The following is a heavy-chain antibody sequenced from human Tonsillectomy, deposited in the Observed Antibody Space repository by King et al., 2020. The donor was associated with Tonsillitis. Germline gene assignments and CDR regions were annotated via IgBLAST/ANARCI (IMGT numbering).Heavy chain of an antibody. D-gene: IGHD6-13*01. CDR1: GFTFNSYA. CDR2: ISGSGGNT. J-gene: IGHJ4*02. V-gene: IGHV3-23*04. CDR3: AKGGGYAAAGTGSKFDY. Sequence: VQLVESGGGLVQPGGSLRLSCAASGFTFNSYAMNWVRQVPGMGLEWVSTISGSGGNTYYADSVKGRFTISRDNSQNTLYLQMNSLRAEDTAGYYCAKGGGYAAAGTGSKFDYWGLGTLVTVSS.